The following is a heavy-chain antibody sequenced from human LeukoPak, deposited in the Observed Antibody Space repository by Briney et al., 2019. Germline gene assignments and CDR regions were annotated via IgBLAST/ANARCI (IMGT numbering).Heavy chain of an antibody. CDR1: GFTFSRYS. J-gene: IGHJ3*02. D-gene: IGHD3-10*01. CDR3: ARDLTRAYYYGSGSFGRAFDI. CDR2: IRSDSTII. V-gene: IGHV3-48*01. Sequence: GGSLRLSCTASGFTFSRYSMNWVRQAPGKGLEWLSYIRSDSTIIDYADSVKGRFTISRDNDKNSLFLEMHSLRADDTAVYYCARDLTRAYYYGSGSFGRAFDIWGQGTMVTVSS.